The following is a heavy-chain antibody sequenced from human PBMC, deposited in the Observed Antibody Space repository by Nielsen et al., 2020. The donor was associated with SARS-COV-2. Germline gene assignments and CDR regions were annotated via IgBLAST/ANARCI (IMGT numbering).Heavy chain of an antibody. V-gene: IGHV3-9*01. J-gene: IGHJ4*02. D-gene: IGHD6-13*01. Sequence: GGSLRLSCAASGFTFDDYAMHWVRQAPGKGLEWVSGISWNSGSIGYADSVKGRFTISRDNAKNSLYLQMNSLRAEDTALYYCAKGHSSSQRGVYFDYWGQGTLVTVSS. CDR1: GFTFDDYA. CDR3: AKGHSSSQRGVYFDY. CDR2: ISWNSGSI.